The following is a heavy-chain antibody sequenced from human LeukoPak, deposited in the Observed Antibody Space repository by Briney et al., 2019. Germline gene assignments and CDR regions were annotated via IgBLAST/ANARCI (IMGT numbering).Heavy chain of an antibody. J-gene: IGHJ5*02. D-gene: IGHD6-19*01. CDR2: ISWNSGSI. CDR1: GFTFDDYA. Sequence: HPGGSLRLSCAASGFTFDDYAMHWVRQAPGKGLEWVSGISWNSGSIGYADSVKGRFTISRDNAKNSLYLQMNSLRAEDTALYYCAKDGRAVAGLDWFDPWGQGTLVTVSS. CDR3: AKDGRAVAGLDWFDP. V-gene: IGHV3-9*01.